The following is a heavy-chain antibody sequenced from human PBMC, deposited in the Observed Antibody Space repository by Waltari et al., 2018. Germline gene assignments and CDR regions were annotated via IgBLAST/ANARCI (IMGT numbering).Heavy chain of an antibody. J-gene: IGHJ6*02. CDR1: GFLFSSYW. Sequence: EVQLVESGGGSVQPGGSLRLSCAASGFLFSSYWMHWVSQGPGGGLVAVSLINCDGGSTTYADSVQGRFTTTRDNAKNTLYLEMNSLRTEDTGVYYCAREENYDYAMDVWGQGTTVTVSS. CDR3: AREENYDYAMDV. V-gene: IGHV3-74*01. CDR2: INCDGGST.